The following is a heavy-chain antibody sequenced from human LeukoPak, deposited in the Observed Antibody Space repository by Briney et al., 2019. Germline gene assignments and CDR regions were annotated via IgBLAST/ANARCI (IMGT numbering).Heavy chain of an antibody. J-gene: IGHJ5*01. Sequence: GGSLRLSCAASGFTFRNYWMHWVRQAPGKGLVWVSRIKGDGTHTIYADSVKGRFSISRDNAKSTLYLQMRSLRADDTAVYYCVRDWDHFDFDSWGQGTLVSVFS. CDR2: IKGDGTHT. D-gene: IGHD1-26*01. CDR1: GFTFRNYW. V-gene: IGHV3-74*01. CDR3: VRDWDHFDFDS.